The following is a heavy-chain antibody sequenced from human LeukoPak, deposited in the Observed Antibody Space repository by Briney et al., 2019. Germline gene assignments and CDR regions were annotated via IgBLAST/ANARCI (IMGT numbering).Heavy chain of an antibody. Sequence: PGGSLRLSCAASGFTFSSYGMHWVRQAPGKGLEWVAFIRYDGSNKYYADSVKGRFTISRDNSKNTLYLQMNSLRAEDTAVYYCAKDVVPIAAAGTESDYWGQGTLVTVSS. CDR2: IRYDGSNK. CDR3: AKDVVPIAAAGTESDY. J-gene: IGHJ4*02. V-gene: IGHV3-30*02. D-gene: IGHD6-13*01. CDR1: GFTFSSYG.